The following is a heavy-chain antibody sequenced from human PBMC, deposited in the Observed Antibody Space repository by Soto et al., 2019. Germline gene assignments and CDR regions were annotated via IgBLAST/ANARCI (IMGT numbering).Heavy chain of an antibody. V-gene: IGHV5-51*01. CDR1: GYIFTSYW. CDR3: ARQGYCSTTACSTVDY. D-gene: IGHD2-2*02. J-gene: IGHJ4*02. CDR2: IYPGDSHT. Sequence: PGESLKISCKGSGYIFTSYWIGWVRQMPGKGLEWLGIIYPGDSHTRYSPSFHGQVTISADKSISTAYLQWNSLRASDTAIYYCARQGYCSTTACSTVDYWGQGTLVTVSS.